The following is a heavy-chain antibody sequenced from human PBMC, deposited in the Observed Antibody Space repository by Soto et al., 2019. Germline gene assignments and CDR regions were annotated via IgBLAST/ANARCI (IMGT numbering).Heavy chain of an antibody. CDR3: APSGLAVAGN. CDR1: GYTFTSYA. CDR2: INAGNGST. D-gene: IGHD6-19*01. J-gene: IGHJ3*01. Sequence: ASVKVSCKASGYTFTSYAMHWVRQAPGQRLEWMGWINAGNGSTKYSQKFQGRVTITRDTSASTAYMELSSLRSEDTAVHYCAPSGLAVAGNWGQGTMVTVSS. V-gene: IGHV1-3*01.